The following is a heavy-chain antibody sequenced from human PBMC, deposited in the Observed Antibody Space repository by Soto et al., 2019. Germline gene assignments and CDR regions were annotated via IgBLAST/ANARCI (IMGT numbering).Heavy chain of an antibody. J-gene: IGHJ5*02. V-gene: IGHV1-18*04. D-gene: IGHD2-2*01. CDR2: ISAYNGNT. Sequence: QVQLVQSGAEVKKPGASGKVSCKASGYTFTSYGISWVRQAPGQGLEWMGWISAYNGNTNYAQKLQGRVTMTTDTSTSKAYMELRSLRSDDTAVYYCARDIVVVPAIKTGWFDPWGQGTLVTVSS. CDR1: GYTFTSYG. CDR3: ARDIVVVPAIKTGWFDP.